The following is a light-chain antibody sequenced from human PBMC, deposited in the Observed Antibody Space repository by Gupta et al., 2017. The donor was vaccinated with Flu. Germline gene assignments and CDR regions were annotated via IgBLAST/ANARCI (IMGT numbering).Light chain of an antibody. Sequence: EIVLTQSPGTLSLSPGERATLSCMASQSVSSSYLAWYQQKPGQAPRHLIYGACNRSTGIPDRISGSGSGTXIRLSLXMLESEDFAVDCLQREGSSPVDFGXVTKVEIK. J-gene: IGKJ2*01. V-gene: IGKV3-20*01. CDR2: GAC. CDR3: QREGSSPVD. CDR1: QSVSSSY.